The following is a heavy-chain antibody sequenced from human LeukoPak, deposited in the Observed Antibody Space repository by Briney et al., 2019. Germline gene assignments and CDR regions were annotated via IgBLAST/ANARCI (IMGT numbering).Heavy chain of an antibody. J-gene: IGHJ2*01. V-gene: IGHV1-3*01. Sequence: ASVKVSCKASGYSFRNYGMHWVRQAPGQRLEWMGWVNPTNEKTKYSEKFQGRVTISRDTGASTVYMELSSLRSEDTAVYYCARDHRTESDGYYFVNELWYFDLWGRGTLVTVSS. D-gene: IGHD3-22*01. CDR1: GYSFRNYG. CDR2: VNPTNEKT. CDR3: ARDHRTESDGYYFVNELWYFDL.